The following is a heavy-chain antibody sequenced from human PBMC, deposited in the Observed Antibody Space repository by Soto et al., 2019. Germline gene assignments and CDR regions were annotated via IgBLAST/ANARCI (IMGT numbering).Heavy chain of an antibody. CDR3: AKTGIHTPGTIFGVVIRYNWFDP. Sequence: SGGSLRLSCAASGFTFSSYAMHWVRQAPGKGLEWVAVLSYDGSNKYYADSVKGRFTISRDNSKNTLYLQMNSLRAEDTAVYYCAKTGIHTPGTIFGVVIRYNWFDPWGQGTLVTVSS. CDR1: GFTFSSYA. V-gene: IGHV3-30-3*02. J-gene: IGHJ5*02. CDR2: LSYDGSNK. D-gene: IGHD3-3*01.